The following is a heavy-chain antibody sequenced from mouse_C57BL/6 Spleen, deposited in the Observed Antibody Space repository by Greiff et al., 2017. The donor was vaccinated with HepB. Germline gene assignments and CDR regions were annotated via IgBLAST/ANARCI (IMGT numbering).Heavy chain of an antibody. D-gene: IGHD1-1*01. J-gene: IGHJ1*03. V-gene: IGHV1-22*01. CDR1: GYTFTDYN. CDR2: INPNNGGT. Sequence: EVQLQQSGPELVKPGASVKMSCKASGYTFTDYNMHWVKQSHGKSLEWIGYINPNNGGTSYNQNFKGKATLTINKSSSTAYMELRSLTSEDSAVYYCASVTTVVADWYFDDWGTGTTVTVSS. CDR3: ASVTTVVADWYFDD.